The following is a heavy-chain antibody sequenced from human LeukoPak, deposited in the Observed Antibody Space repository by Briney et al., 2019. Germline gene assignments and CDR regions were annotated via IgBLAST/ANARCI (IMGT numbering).Heavy chain of an antibody. Sequence: ASVKVSCKASGSTFTDYYMHWVRQAPGQGLEWMGWISAYNGNTNYAQKLQGRVTMTTDTSTTTVYMELRSLTSDDTAVYYCARGTYRDADAFDIWGQGTMVTVSS. CDR2: ISAYNGNT. V-gene: IGHV1-18*04. CDR1: GSTFTDYY. CDR3: ARGTYRDADAFDI. D-gene: IGHD3-16*02. J-gene: IGHJ3*02.